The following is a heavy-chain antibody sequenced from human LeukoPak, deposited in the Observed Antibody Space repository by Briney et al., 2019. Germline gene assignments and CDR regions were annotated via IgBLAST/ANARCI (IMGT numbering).Heavy chain of an antibody. CDR3: ARRSPLRGDAFDI. CDR2: IYPGDSDT. V-gene: IGHV5-51*01. D-gene: IGHD3-10*01. J-gene: IGHJ3*02. CDR1: GYILTNNW. Sequence: GESLKISCKISGYILTNNWIGWVRQVPGKGLEWMGIIYPGDSDTRYSPSFQGQVTISADKSINTAYLQWSSLKASDTAMYYCARRSPLRGDAFDIWGQGTMVTVYS.